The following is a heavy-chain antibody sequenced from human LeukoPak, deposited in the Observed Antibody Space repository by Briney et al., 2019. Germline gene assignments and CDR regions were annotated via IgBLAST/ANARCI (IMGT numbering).Heavy chain of an antibody. CDR2: IYHSGRT. D-gene: IGHD1-14*01. V-gene: IGHV4-59*08. CDR3: ARHAAFAEFQSHLTHFDY. CDR1: GGSISSYY. J-gene: IGHJ4*02. Sequence: SETLSLTCTVSGGSISSYYWSWIRQPPGKGLEWIGYIYHSGRTNYSPSLKSRVTISVDTSKNQFSLKLSSVTAADTAVYYCARHAAFAEFQSHLTHFDYWGQGTLVTVSS.